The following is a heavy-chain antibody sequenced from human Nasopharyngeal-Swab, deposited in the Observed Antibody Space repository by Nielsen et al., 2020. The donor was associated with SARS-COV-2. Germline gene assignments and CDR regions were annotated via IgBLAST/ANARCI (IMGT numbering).Heavy chain of an antibody. CDR3: ARGYAAMGFFDY. Sequence: ETLSLTCAASGFTFGTYWMHWVRQAPGKGLEWVSRINSDGSSTGDADSVKGRFTVSRDNAKNTLYLQMNSLRAEDTAVYYCARGYAAMGFFDYWGQGTLVTVSS. CDR1: GFTFGTYW. CDR2: INSDGSST. J-gene: IGHJ4*02. D-gene: IGHD2-2*01. V-gene: IGHV3-74*01.